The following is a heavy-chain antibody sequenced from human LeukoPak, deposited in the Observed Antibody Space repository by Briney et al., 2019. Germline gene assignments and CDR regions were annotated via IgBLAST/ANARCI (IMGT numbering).Heavy chain of an antibody. J-gene: IGHJ5*02. V-gene: IGHV3-21*01. CDR1: GFTFSSYS. CDR2: ISSSSSYI. CDR3: ARSPQPDYDFWSGYGLNWFDP. Sequence: PGGSLRLSCAASGFTFSSYSMNWVRQAPGKGLEWVSSISSSSSYIYYADSVKGRFTISRDNAKNSLYLQMNSLRAEDTAVYYCARSPQPDYDFWSGYGLNWFDPWGQGTLVTVSS. D-gene: IGHD3-3*01.